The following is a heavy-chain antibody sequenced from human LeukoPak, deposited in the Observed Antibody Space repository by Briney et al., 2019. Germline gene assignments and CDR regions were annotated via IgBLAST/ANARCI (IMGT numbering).Heavy chain of an antibody. D-gene: IGHD5-18*01. CDR1: GFTFSNYW. V-gene: IGHV3-66*01. J-gene: IGHJ4*02. CDR3: ARDQYSYAHAAH. CDR2: IYSGGTT. Sequence: GGSLRLSCAAPGFTFSNYWMSWVRQAPGKGLEWVSVIYSGGTTYYADSVKGRFTISRDNSKNTLHLQMNSLRAEDTAVYYCARDQYSYAHAAHWGQGTLVTVSS.